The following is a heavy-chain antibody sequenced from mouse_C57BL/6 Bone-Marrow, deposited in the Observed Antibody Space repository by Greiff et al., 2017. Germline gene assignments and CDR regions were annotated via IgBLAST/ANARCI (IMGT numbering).Heavy chain of an antibody. J-gene: IGHJ2*01. CDR3: ARIGTVVATEYFDY. D-gene: IGHD1-1*01. V-gene: IGHV1-59*01. CDR2: IDPSDSYT. CDR1: GYTFTSYW. Sequence: QVQLQQPGAELVRPGTSVKLSCKASGYTFTSYWMHWVKQRPGQGLEWIGVIDPSDSYTNYKQKFKGKATLTVDTSSSTAYMQLSSLTSEDSAVYYCARIGTVVATEYFDYWGQGTTLTVSS.